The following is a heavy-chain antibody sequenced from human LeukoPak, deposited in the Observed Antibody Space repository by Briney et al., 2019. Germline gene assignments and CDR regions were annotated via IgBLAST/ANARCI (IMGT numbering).Heavy chain of an antibody. J-gene: IGHJ4*02. CDR1: GFTFRSYG. D-gene: IGHD2-8*01. Sequence: GGSLRLSCAASGFTFRSYGMHWVRQAPGKGLEWVAFIRYDGSNKYYADSVKGRFTISRDNPKNTLYLQMNSLRAEDTAVYYCAKDGVPSRYFGRNYFDYWGQGTLVTVSS. CDR2: IRYDGSNK. V-gene: IGHV3-30*02. CDR3: AKDGVPSRYFGRNYFDY.